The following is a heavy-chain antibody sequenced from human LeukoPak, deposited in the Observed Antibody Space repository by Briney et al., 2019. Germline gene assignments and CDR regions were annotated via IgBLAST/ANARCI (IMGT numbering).Heavy chain of an antibody. J-gene: IGHJ4*02. V-gene: IGHV3-30*04. D-gene: IGHD6-19*01. CDR2: ISYDGSTR. CDR1: GFTFSSYA. Sequence: GGSLRLSCAASGFTFSSYAMHWVRQAPAKGLEWVALISYDGSTRYYVDSEKGRFTTSRDNSINTLYLQMDSLRPEDTAVYYCARAPYSSGWYYFDYWGQGTLVTVSS. CDR3: ARAPYSSGWYYFDY.